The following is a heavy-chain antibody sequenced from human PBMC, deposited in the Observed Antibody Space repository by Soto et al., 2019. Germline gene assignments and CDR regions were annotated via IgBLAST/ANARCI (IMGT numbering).Heavy chain of an antibody. Sequence: QLQLQESGPGLVKPSETLSLTCTVSGGSISSSSYYWGWIRQPPGKGLEWIGSIYYSGSTYYNPSLKSRVPISVDTSKNQFSLKLSSVTAADTAVYYCARHVDYDFWSGYYYYYYMDVWGKGTTVTVSS. CDR1: GGSISSSSYY. CDR3: ARHVDYDFWSGYYYYYYMDV. J-gene: IGHJ6*03. V-gene: IGHV4-39*01. D-gene: IGHD3-3*01. CDR2: IYYSGST.